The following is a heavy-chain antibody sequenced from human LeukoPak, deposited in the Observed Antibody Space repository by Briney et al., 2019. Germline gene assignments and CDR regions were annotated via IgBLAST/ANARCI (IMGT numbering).Heavy chain of an antibody. D-gene: IGHD7-27*01. CDR3: AKSTQETWDYFDY. V-gene: IGHV3-43*02. J-gene: IGHJ4*02. Sequence: GGSLRLSCAASGFTIGGFAMTWVRQAPGKGLEWVSLISGDGGSTYYADSVKGRFTISRDNSKNSLYLQMNSLRTEDTALYYCAKSTQETWDYFDYWGQGTLVTVSS. CDR1: GFTIGGFA. CDR2: ISGDGGST.